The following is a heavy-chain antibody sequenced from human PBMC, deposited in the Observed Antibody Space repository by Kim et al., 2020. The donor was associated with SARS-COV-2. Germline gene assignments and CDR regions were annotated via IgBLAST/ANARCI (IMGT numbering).Heavy chain of an antibody. CDR1: GFAFGDYY. Sequence: GGSLRLSCAASGFAFGDYYMTWIRQTPGKGLEWLSYISNSIDYSRYADSVKGRFTISRDNAKNSLYLQMHSLRADDKAVYYCSRVRDGPSGCYYCDYWGQGTLVTVSA. V-gene: IGHV3-11*05. J-gene: IGHJ4*02. CDR2: ISNSIDYS. D-gene: IGHD1-26*01. CDR3: SRVRDGPSGCYYCDY.